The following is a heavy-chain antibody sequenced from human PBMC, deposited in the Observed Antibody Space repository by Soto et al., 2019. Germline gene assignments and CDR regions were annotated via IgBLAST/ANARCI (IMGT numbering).Heavy chain of an antibody. J-gene: IGHJ4*02. CDR2: IIPILGIA. CDR3: ARDRILTGYYHFDY. V-gene: IGHV1-69*08. Sequence: QVQLVQSGAEVKKPGSSVKVSCKASGGTFSSYTISWVRQAPGQGLEWMGRIIPILGIANYAQKFQGRVTITADKSTSTAYMELSSLRSEDTAVYYCARDRILTGYYHFDYWGQRTLVTVSS. D-gene: IGHD3-9*01. CDR1: GGTFSSYT.